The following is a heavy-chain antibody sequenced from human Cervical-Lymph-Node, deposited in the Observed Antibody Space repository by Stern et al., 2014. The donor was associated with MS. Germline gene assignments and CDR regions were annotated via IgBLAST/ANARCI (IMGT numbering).Heavy chain of an antibody. Sequence: EVQLVESGGGVVQPGGSLRLSCVASGFTFSSQWMHWVRQAPGKGLVWVSRINRDGRRTTYADSVKGRFTISRDNAKKTLYLQMDSLRAEDTAVYHCARSNYGMDVWGQGTTVTVSS. D-gene: IGHD2-8*01. CDR2: INRDGRRT. CDR1: GFTFSSQW. J-gene: IGHJ6*02. V-gene: IGHV3-74*02. CDR3: ARSNYGMDV.